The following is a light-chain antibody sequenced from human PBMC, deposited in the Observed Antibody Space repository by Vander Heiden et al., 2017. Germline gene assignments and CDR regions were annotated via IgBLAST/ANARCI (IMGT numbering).Light chain of an antibody. J-gene: IGKJ2*01. CDR2: KAS. V-gene: IGKV1-5*03. Sequence: DIQMTQSSSTLPASVGDRVTITCRASQSISSWLAWYQQKPGKAPKLLIYKASSLESGVPSRFSGSGSGTEFTLTISSLQPDDFATYYCQQYNSYLVTFGQGTKLEIK. CDR3: QQYNSYLVT. CDR1: QSISSW.